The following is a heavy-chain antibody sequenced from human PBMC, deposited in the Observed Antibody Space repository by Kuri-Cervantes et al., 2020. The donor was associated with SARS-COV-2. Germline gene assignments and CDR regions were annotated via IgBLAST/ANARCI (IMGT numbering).Heavy chain of an antibody. V-gene: IGHV3-20*04. CDR3: ARDSSPTHSAGPAAIGC. Sequence: GGSLRLSCAASGFTFSSYSMNWVRQAPGKGLEWVSGINWNGGSTGYADSVKGRFTISRDNAKNSLYLQMNSLRAEDTAVYYCARDSSPTHSAGPAAIGCWGQGTLVTVSS. D-gene: IGHD2-2*01. J-gene: IGHJ4*02. CDR2: INWNGGST. CDR1: GFTFSSYS.